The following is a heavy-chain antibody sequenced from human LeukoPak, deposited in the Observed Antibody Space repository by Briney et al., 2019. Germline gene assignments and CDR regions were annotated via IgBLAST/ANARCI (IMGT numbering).Heavy chain of an antibody. CDR3: CIVGATNDDAFDI. V-gene: IGHV3-30-3*01. D-gene: IGHD1-26*01. J-gene: IGHJ3*02. Sequence: PGGSLRLSCAASGFTFSSYAMHWVRQAPGKGLEWVAVISYDGSNKYYADSVKGRFTISRDNSKNTLYLQMNSLRAEDTAVYYCCIVGATNDDAFDIWGQGTMVTVSS. CDR1: GFTFSSYA. CDR2: ISYDGSNK.